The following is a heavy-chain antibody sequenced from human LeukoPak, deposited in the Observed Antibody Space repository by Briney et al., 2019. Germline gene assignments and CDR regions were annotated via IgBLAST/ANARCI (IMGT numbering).Heavy chain of an antibody. Sequence: SETLSLTCAVSGGSISSNSYYWGWIRQPPGKGLEWIGSIYYSGSTYYNPSLKSRVTISVDTSKNQFSLKLSSVTAADTAVYYCARVYGDYYYYYMDVWGKGTTVTVSS. CDR3: ARVYGDYYYYYMDV. CDR2: IYYSGST. V-gene: IGHV4-39*01. D-gene: IGHD4-17*01. J-gene: IGHJ6*03. CDR1: GGSISSNSYY.